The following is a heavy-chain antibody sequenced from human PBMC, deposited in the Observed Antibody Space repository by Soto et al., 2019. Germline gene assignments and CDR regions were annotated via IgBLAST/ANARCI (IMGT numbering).Heavy chain of an antibody. CDR2: INTDNGDT. J-gene: IGHJ4*02. V-gene: IGHV1-18*01. Sequence: ASVKVSCKASGYTFTDYGIAWVRQAPGQGLEWVGWINTDNGDTNFAQRLQGRVTVTTDTSTNTAYMELRSLTSDDTAVYYCANGLLRSRGEYYDYWGQGTLVTVSS. D-gene: IGHD3-10*01. CDR3: ANGLLRSRGEYYDY. CDR1: GYTFTDYG.